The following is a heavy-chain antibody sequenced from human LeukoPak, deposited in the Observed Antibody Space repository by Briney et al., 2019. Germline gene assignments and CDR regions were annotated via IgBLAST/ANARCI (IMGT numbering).Heavy chain of an antibody. D-gene: IGHD2-15*01. J-gene: IGHJ6*03. CDR1: GASISNYY. V-gene: IGHV4-4*07. CDR2: IYISEST. CDR3: ARTTEGYCRGSTCYYYYYYMNV. Sequence: SETLSLTCTVSGASISNYYWSWIRQPAGKGLEWIGRIYISESTSYNPSLKSRVTISVDTSKNEFSLKVRSVAAADTAVYYCARTTEGYCRGSTCYYYYYYMNVWGKGTTVTVSS.